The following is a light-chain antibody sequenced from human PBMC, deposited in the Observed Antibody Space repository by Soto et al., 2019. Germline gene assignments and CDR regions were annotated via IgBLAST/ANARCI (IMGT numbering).Light chain of an antibody. V-gene: IGKV3-11*01. CDR2: DAS. Sequence: EIVLTQSPATLSLSPGERATLSCRASQSVISYLAWYQQKPGQAPRLLIYDASNRATGIPARFSGSGSGTDFTLTISSLEPEDLAVDYRQQRSNGPWTFGQGTKVEIK. CDR1: QSVISY. CDR3: QQRSNGPWT. J-gene: IGKJ1*01.